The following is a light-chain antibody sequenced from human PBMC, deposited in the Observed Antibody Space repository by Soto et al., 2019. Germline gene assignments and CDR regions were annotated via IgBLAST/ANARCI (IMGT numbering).Light chain of an antibody. CDR3: QYYHNVSRT. Sequence: DIQMTQSPSTLSASVGDRVTITCRAGQSISNLLAWYQQKSGRAPKLLIYKATILQSGVPSRFSGSGSGTEGSLTISNLQPDDFATNYFQYYHNVSRTFGQGTKVEVK. J-gene: IGKJ1*01. CDR1: QSISNL. V-gene: IGKV1-5*03. CDR2: KAT.